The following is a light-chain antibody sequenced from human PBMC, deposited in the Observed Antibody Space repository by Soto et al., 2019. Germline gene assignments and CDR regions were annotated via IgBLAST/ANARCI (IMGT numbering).Light chain of an antibody. Sequence: EMVLTQSPGTLSLSPGERATLSCRASQSVSSNYLAWYQQKPGQAPRPLIYGASSTATAIPDRFSGSGAGTDFTLTISRLESKDFEVYYCQHYGSSPWTFGQGTKVEIK. J-gene: IGKJ1*01. CDR3: QHYGSSPWT. CDR1: QSVSSNY. CDR2: GAS. V-gene: IGKV3-20*01.